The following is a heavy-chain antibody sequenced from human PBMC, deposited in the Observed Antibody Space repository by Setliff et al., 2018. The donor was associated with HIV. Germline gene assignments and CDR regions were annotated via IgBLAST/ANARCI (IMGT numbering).Heavy chain of an antibody. D-gene: IGHD3-10*01. CDR1: GFTFSSYW. V-gene: IGHV3-7*01. CDR3: ATHYYGSGSYSKGYDY. CDR2: IKEGGSEK. J-gene: IGHJ4*02. Sequence: PGGSLRLSCAASGFTFSSYWMSWVRQAPGKGLEWVANIKEGGSEKYYVDSVKGRFTISRDNAQNSLYLQMSSLRPEDTAVYFCATHYYGSGSYSKGYDYWGQGTLVTVSS.